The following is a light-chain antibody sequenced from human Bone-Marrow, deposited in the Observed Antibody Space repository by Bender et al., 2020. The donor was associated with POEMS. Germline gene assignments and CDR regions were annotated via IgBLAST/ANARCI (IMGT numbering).Light chain of an antibody. CDR3: NSRDSSAYHLRV. CDR1: SLRGSY. J-gene: IGLJ2*01. CDR2: GKN. V-gene: IGLV3-19*01. Sequence: SSELTQDPAVSVALGQTVRITCQGDSLRGSYASWYQQKAGQAPLLVIYGKNNRPSGIPDRFSGSNSGNTASLTITGAQAEDEADYYCNSRDSSAYHLRVFGGGTKLTVL.